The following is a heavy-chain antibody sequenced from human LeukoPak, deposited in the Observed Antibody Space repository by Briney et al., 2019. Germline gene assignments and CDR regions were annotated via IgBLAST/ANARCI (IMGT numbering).Heavy chain of an antibody. J-gene: IGHJ5*02. CDR1: GGSISSYY. CDR3: ASLRVDSNWFDP. V-gene: IGHV4-34*01. CDR2: INHSGST. Sequence: SETLSLTCTVSGGSISSYYWSWSRQPPGKGLEWIGEINHSGSTNYNPSLKSRVSISVDTSKNQFSLKLSSVTAADTAVYYCASLRVDSNWFDPWGQGTLVTVSS. D-gene: IGHD2-15*01.